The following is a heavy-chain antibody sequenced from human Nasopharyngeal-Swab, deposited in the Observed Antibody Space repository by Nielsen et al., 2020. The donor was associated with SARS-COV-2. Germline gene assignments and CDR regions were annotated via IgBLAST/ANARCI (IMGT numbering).Heavy chain of an antibody. V-gene: IGHV3-48*04. J-gene: IGHJ6*02. CDR3: ARGGYCSSTSCDTYYYYGMDV. D-gene: IGHD2-2*02. Sequence: GESLKISCAASGFTFSSYSMNWVRPAPGKGLEWVSYISSSSNIYYADSVKGRFTISRDNAKNSLYLQMNSLRGEDTAVYYCARGGYCSSTSCDTYYYYGMDVWGQGTTVTVSS. CDR1: GFTFSSYS. CDR2: ISSSSNI.